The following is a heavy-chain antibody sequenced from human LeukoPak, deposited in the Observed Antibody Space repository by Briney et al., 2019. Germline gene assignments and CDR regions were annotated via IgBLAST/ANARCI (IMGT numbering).Heavy chain of an antibody. CDR3: TTGAMGSSGWFTYYFDY. D-gene: IGHD6-19*01. CDR2: IKSKTDGRTT. V-gene: IGHV3-15*01. Sequence: PGGSLRLSCAASGFTFSNAWMSWVRQAPGKGLEWVGRIKSKTDGRTTDYAAPVKGRFTISRDDSKNTLYLQMNSLETEDTAVYYCTTGAMGSSGWFTYYFDYWGQGTLVTVSS. CDR1: GFTFSNAW. J-gene: IGHJ4*02.